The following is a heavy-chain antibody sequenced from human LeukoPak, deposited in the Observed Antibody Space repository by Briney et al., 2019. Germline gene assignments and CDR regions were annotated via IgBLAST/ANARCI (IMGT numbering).Heavy chain of an antibody. CDR2: IYYSGST. D-gene: IGHD6-6*01. CDR1: GGSICSYY. J-gene: IGHJ5*02. Sequence: PSETLSLTCTVSGGSICSYYWSWIRQPPGKGLEWIGYIYYSGSTNYNPSLKSRVTISVDTSKNQFSLKLSSVTAADTAVYYCASTYSSSPGNWFDPWGQGTLVTVSS. CDR3: ASTYSSSPGNWFDP. V-gene: IGHV4-59*01.